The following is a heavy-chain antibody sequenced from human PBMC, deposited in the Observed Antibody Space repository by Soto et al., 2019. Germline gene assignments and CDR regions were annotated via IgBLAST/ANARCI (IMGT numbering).Heavy chain of an antibody. CDR1: GGSISSSTYY. V-gene: IGHV4-39*01. Sequence: QLQLQESGPGLVKPSETLSLTCSVSGGSISSSTYYWGWIRQPPGKGLEWIGSIYYSGTTYYNPSLKSRTSISVDTSRSQCSLKLSSVTAADTAVYYCASPGSYYYHGMDVWGQGTTVTVSS. D-gene: IGHD1-26*01. J-gene: IGHJ6*02. CDR3: ASPGSYYYHGMDV. CDR2: IYYSGTT.